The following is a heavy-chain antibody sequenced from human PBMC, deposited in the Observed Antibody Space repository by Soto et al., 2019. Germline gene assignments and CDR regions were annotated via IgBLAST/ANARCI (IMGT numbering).Heavy chain of an antibody. J-gene: IGHJ6*02. CDR1: GFTFSSYS. D-gene: IGHD3-9*01. Sequence: EVQLVESGGGLVKPGGSLRLSCAASGFTFSSYSVNWVRQAPGKGLEWVSCITRSSSYIYYADSLQGRFTISRDNANNSMYLPTNSLRAEDTAVEYCARDPDALRYFDWSPLYYYDGIDVWGQGTTVTVSS. CDR3: ARDPDALRYFDWSPLYYYDGIDV. V-gene: IGHV3-21*01. CDR2: ITRSSSYI.